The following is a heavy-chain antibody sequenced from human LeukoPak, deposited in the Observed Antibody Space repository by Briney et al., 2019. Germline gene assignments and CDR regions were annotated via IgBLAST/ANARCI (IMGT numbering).Heavy chain of an antibody. J-gene: IGHJ6*03. V-gene: IGHV3-7*01. CDR2: VKQDGSEE. CDR3: ARDPVHSSGWFAVSYYYMDV. CDR1: GFTFSRHW. D-gene: IGHD6-19*01. Sequence: GGCLRPSCAASGFTFSRHWMSWVRQAPGKGLEWVANVKQDGSEEFYVDSVKGRFTISRDNAKNSLYLQMNSLRAEDTAVYYCARDPVHSSGWFAVSYYYMDVWGKGTTVTVSS.